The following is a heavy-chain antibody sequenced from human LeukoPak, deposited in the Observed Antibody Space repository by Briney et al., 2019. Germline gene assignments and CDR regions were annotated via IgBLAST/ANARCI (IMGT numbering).Heavy chain of an antibody. Sequence: GGSLRLSCAASGFTFSNYAMTWVRQAPGKGLEWVSSISGSADSTYHADSVKGRFTISRDNSKNTLYLQRNSLRAEDTAVYYCAKGASEWFTTPSAYFHYWGQGTLVSVSS. CDR2: ISGSADST. J-gene: IGHJ4*02. CDR3: AKGASEWFTTPSAYFHY. CDR1: GFTFSNYA. V-gene: IGHV3-23*01. D-gene: IGHD3-3*01.